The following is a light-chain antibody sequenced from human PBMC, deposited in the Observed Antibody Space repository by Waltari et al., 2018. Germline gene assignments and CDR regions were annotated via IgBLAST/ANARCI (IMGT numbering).Light chain of an antibody. CDR1: NIGSQS. V-gene: IGLV3-21*02. CDR3: QVWDSSSDHPGV. Sequence: SYVLTQPPSVSVAPGQTARITWGGNNIGSQSEHWYQQKPGQAPVLVVYDDSDRPSGIPERFSGSNSGNTATLTISRVEAGDEADYYCQVWDSSSDHPGVFGGGTKLTVL. CDR2: DDS. J-gene: IGLJ2*01.